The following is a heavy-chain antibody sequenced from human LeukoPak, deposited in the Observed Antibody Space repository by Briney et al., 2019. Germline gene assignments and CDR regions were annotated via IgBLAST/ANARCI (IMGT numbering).Heavy chain of an antibody. CDR3: ARTPPRRYYGGNHFDY. CDR1: GGSISSSSYY. D-gene: IGHD4-23*01. CDR2: IYYSGST. J-gene: IGHJ4*02. V-gene: IGHV4-39*07. Sequence: SETLSLTCAVSGGSISSSSYYWGWIRQPPGKGLEWIGSIYYSGSTYNNPSLKSRVTISVDTSKNQFSLKLSSVTAADTAVYYCARTPPRRYYGGNHFDYWGQGTLVTVSS.